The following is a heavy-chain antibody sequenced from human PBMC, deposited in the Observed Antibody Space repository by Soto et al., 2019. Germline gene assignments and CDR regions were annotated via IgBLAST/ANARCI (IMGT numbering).Heavy chain of an antibody. CDR1: GYTFTSYG. V-gene: IGHV1-18*01. J-gene: IGHJ5*02. CDR2: ISAYNGNT. CDR3: ARVKAVLWFGEFPGDWFDP. Sequence: GASVKVSCKASGYTFTSYGISWVRQAPGQGLEWMGWISAYNGNTNYAQKLQGRVTMTTDTSTSTAYMELRSLRSDDTAVYYCARVKAVLWFGEFPGDWFDPWGQGTLVTVSS. D-gene: IGHD3-10*01.